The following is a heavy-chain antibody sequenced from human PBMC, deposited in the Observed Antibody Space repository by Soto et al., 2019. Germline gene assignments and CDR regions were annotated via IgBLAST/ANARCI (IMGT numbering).Heavy chain of an antibody. J-gene: IGHJ6*02. V-gene: IGHV4-4*07. D-gene: IGHD1-26*01. CDR1: GGSIRSYY. CDR3: AREGASGFGMDV. CDR2: IYTSGST. Sequence: QVQLQESGPGLVKPSETLSLTCNVSGGSIRSYYWSWVRQPAGKPLEWIGRIYTSGSTNYNPSLKSRVSMSVDTSKIQFSLEVTSVTAADTAVYYCAREGASGFGMDVWGLGTTVTVSS.